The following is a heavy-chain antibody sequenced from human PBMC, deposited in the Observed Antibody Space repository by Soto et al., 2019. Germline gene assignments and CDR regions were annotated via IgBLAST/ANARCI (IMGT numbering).Heavy chain of an antibody. Sequence: QVQLVQSGAEVKKPGSSVKVSCKASGGTFSIYAISWVRQAPGEGLEWMGGIIPIFGTANYAQKFQGRVTITADASTSTAYMEMSSLRSEDTALYYCVRNLVGASYSTIDYWGQGTLVTVSS. CDR1: GGTFSIYA. V-gene: IGHV1-69*01. CDR3: VRNLVGASYSTIDY. D-gene: IGHD1-26*01. CDR2: IIPIFGTA. J-gene: IGHJ4*02.